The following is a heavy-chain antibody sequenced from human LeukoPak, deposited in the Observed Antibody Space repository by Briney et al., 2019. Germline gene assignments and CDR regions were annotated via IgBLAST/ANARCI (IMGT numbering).Heavy chain of an antibody. Sequence: PGGSLRLSCAASGFTFDNYGMSWVRQAPGKGLEWVSGINWNGGSTGYTDSVQGRFTISRDNAKNSLYLQMNSLRAEDTAVYYCAKGGYYYGSGSLNWFDPWGQGTLVTVSS. CDR3: AKGGYYYGSGSLNWFDP. CDR2: INWNGGST. D-gene: IGHD3-10*01. CDR1: GFTFDNYG. J-gene: IGHJ5*02. V-gene: IGHV3-20*04.